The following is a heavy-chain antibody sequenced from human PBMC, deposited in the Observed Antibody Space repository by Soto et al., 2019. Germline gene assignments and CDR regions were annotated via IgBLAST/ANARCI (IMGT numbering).Heavy chain of an antibody. CDR1: GFTFSSYG. Sequence: QVQLVESGGGVVQPGRSLRLSCAASGFTFSSYGIHWVRQAPGKGLEWVAVIWYDGSNKDYADSVKGRFTMSRDNSKNTVYLQMNSLRDEDTAVYYCARARDWGRRNWYIDLWGRGTLVTVSS. D-gene: IGHD3-16*01. CDR3: ARARDWGRRNWYIDL. J-gene: IGHJ2*01. V-gene: IGHV3-33*01. CDR2: IWYDGSNK.